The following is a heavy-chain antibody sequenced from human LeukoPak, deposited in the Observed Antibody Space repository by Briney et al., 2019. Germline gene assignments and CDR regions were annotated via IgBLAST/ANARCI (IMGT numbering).Heavy chain of an antibody. Sequence: SETLSLTCAVYGGSFSGYYWSWIRQPPGKGLEWIGEINHSGSTNYNPSLKRRVTISVDTSKNQFSLKLSSVTAADTAVYYCAREKSGEFDYWGQGTLVTVSS. D-gene: IGHD7-27*01. J-gene: IGHJ4*02. CDR2: INHSGST. CDR1: GGSFSGYY. V-gene: IGHV4-34*01. CDR3: AREKSGEFDY.